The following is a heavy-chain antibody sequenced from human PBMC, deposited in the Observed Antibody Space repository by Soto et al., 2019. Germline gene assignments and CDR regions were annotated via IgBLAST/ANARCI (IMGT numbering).Heavy chain of an antibody. CDR2: IYYSGST. CDR1: GGSISSSSYY. Sequence: SETLSLTCTVSGGSISSSSYYWGWIRQPPGKGLEWIGSIYYSGSTYYNPSLKSRVTISVDTSKNQFSLKLSSVTAADTAVYYCASLANSGSYYYYYGMDVRGQGTTVTVS. J-gene: IGHJ6*02. V-gene: IGHV4-39*01. D-gene: IGHD1-26*01. CDR3: ASLANSGSYYYYYGMDV.